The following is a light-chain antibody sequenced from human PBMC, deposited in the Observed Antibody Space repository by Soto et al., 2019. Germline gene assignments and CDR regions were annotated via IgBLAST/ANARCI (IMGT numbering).Light chain of an antibody. CDR2: LNSDGSH. J-gene: IGLJ3*02. V-gene: IGLV4-69*01. CDR1: SGHITYA. CDR3: QTSGTGFVV. Sequence: QSVLTQSPSASASLGASVKLTCTLSSGHITYAIAWHQQQPDKGPRYLMKLNSDGSHSKGDGIPDRFSGSSSGAERYLTISSLQSEDEADYYCQTSGTGFVVFGGGTKLTVL.